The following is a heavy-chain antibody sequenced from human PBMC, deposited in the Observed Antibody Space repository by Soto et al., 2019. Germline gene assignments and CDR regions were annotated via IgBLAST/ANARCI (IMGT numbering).Heavy chain of an antibody. Sequence: LSLTCTVSGGSVSSGSYYWSWIRQPPGKGLEWIGYIYYSGSTNYNPSLKSRVTISVDTSKNQFSLKLSSVTAADTAVYYCARYFNWFDPWGQGTLVTVSS. CDR1: GGSVSSGSYY. CDR2: IYYSGST. V-gene: IGHV4-61*01. J-gene: IGHJ5*02. CDR3: ARYFNWFDP.